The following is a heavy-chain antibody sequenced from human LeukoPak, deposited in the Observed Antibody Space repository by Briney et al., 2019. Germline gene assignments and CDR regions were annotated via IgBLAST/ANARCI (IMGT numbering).Heavy chain of an antibody. CDR3: ARAVDTEDYYYYYMDV. J-gene: IGHJ6*03. D-gene: IGHD5-18*01. CDR1: GGSISSGGYY. Sequence: SQTLSLTCTVSGGSISSGGYYWGWIRQPPGKGLEWIGSIYYSGSTYYNPSLKSRVTISVDTSKNQFSLKLSSVTAADTAVYYCARAVDTEDYYYYYMDVWGKGTTVTVSS. V-gene: IGHV4-39*07. CDR2: IYYSGST.